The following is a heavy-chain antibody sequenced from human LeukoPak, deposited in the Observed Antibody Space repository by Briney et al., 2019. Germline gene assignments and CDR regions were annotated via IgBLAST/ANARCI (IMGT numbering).Heavy chain of an antibody. CDR1: GFTFSSYG. J-gene: IGHJ4*02. D-gene: IGHD2-2*01. V-gene: IGHV3-30*18. CDR2: ISYDGSNK. CDR3: AKDGCSSTPGY. Sequence: GGSLRLSCAASGFTFSSYGMHWVRQAPDKGLEWVAVISYDGSNKYYADSVKGRFTISRDNSKNTLYLQMNSLRAEDTAVYYCAKDGCSSTPGYWGQGTLVTVSS.